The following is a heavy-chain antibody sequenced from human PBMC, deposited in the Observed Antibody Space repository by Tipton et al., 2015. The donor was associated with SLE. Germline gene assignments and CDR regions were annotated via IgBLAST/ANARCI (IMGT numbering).Heavy chain of an antibody. D-gene: IGHD6-19*01. CDR3: ATRQGSGWYQSFDY. CDR2: IWYDGSNK. V-gene: IGHV3-33*08. J-gene: IGHJ4*02. Sequence: SLRLSCAASGFTFSSYWMHWVRQAPGKGLEWVAVIWYDGSNKYYADSVKGRFTISRDNSKNTLYLQMNNLRAEDTAVYYCATRQGSGWYQSFDYWGQGALVTVSS. CDR1: GFTFSSYW.